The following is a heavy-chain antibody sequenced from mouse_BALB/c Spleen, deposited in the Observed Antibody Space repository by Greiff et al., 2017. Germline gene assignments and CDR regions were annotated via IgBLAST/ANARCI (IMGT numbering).Heavy chain of an antibody. Sequence: QVQLQQSGPGLVAPSQSLSITCTVSGFSLTGYGVNWVRQPPGKGLEWLGMIWGDGSTDYNSALKSRLSISKDNSKSQVFLKMNSLQTDDTARYYCARDTYYYGSSWYFDVWGAGTTVTVSS. V-gene: IGHV2-6-7*01. D-gene: IGHD1-1*01. CDR1: GFSLTGYG. J-gene: IGHJ1*01. CDR3: ARDTYYYGSSWYFDV. CDR2: IWGDGST.